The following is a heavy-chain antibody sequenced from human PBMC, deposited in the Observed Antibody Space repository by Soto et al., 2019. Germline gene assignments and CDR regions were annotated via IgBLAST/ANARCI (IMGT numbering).Heavy chain of an antibody. CDR3: AKSHTTSGWYVTTDY. CDR2: ISWNSGSI. J-gene: IGHJ4*02. Sequence: GGSLRLSCAASGFTFGDYAMQWVRQAPGKGLEWVSAISWNSGSIDYADSVKGRFTISRDNAKNSLYLQMNSLRAEDTALYYCAKSHTTSGWYVTTDYWGQGTRVTVSA. D-gene: IGHD6-19*01. CDR1: GFTFGDYA. V-gene: IGHV3-9*01.